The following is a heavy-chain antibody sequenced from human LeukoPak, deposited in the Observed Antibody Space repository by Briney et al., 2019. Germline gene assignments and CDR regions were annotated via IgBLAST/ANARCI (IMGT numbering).Heavy chain of an antibody. V-gene: IGHV1-2*04. CDR2: INPNSGGT. Sequence: ASVKVSRKASGYTFTGYYMHGVRQAPGQGLEWMGWINPNSGGTNYAQKFQGWVTMTRDTSISTAYMELSRLRSDDTAVYYCARAASRMYNWNDEDFDYWGQGTLVTVSS. J-gene: IGHJ4*02. CDR3: ARAASRMYNWNDEDFDY. D-gene: IGHD1-20*01. CDR1: GYTFTGYY.